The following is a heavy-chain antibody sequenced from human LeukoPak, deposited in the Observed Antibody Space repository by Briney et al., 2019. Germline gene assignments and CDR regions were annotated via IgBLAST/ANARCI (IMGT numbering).Heavy chain of an antibody. CDR1: GGSFSGYY. J-gene: IGHJ6*02. V-gene: IGHV4-34*01. CDR3: ARARYYYGSGSSRKLYGMDV. Sequence: PSETLSLTCAVYGGSFSGYYWSWIRQPPGKGLEWIGEINHSGSTNYNPSLKSRVTIPVDTSKNQFSLKLSSVTAADTAVYYCARARYYYGSGSSRKLYGMDVWGQGTTVTVSS. D-gene: IGHD3-10*01. CDR2: INHSGST.